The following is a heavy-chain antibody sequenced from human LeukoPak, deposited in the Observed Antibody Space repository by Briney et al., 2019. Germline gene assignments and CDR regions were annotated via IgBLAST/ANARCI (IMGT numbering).Heavy chain of an antibody. Sequence: ASVKVSCMASGYSFTDYTRRWVRQAPGQGLEWMGIINPSGGRTSYAEKFQDRVTMTRDTSTSTVYMELSSLRSEDTAVYSCARGTARAGRRIDYWGQGTLVTVSS. CDR3: ARGTARAGRRIDY. J-gene: IGHJ4*02. CDR1: GYSFTDYT. D-gene: IGHD6-13*01. V-gene: IGHV1-46*01. CDR2: INPSGGRT.